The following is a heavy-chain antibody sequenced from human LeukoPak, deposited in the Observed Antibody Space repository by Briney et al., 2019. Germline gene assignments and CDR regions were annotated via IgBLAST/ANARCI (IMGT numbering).Heavy chain of an antibody. Sequence: PSETLSLTCAVYGGSFSGYYWSWIRQPPGKGLEWIGEINHSGSTNYNPSLKSRVTISVDTSKNQFSLKLSSVTAADTAVYYCAREGGSSGYYFRGPIRVSYGMDVWGQGTTVTVSS. V-gene: IGHV4-34*01. J-gene: IGHJ6*02. CDR1: GGSFSGYY. CDR3: AREGGSSGYYFRGPIRVSYGMDV. CDR2: INHSGST. D-gene: IGHD3-22*01.